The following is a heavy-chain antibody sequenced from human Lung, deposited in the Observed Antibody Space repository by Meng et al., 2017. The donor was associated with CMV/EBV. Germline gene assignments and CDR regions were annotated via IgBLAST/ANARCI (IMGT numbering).Heavy chain of an antibody. CDR3: ARPLAIRPMLGYYYGLDV. J-gene: IGHJ6*02. V-gene: IGHV3-53*01. CDR1: GFTVTDNY. D-gene: IGHD6-6*01. CDR2: IYSADRA. Sequence: GGSXRLXCAASGFTVTDNYMIWVRQAPGKGLEWVSVIYSADRAYYADSVRGRFTISRDISKNTVYLQMLNLRAEDAAMYYCARPLAIRPMLGYYYGLDVLGQGXTVTVSS.